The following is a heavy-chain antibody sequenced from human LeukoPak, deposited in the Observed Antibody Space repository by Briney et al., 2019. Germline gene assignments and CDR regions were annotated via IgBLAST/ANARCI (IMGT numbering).Heavy chain of an antibody. CDR2: INPNSGGT. CDR3: ARACLVIGELSHPDYYYYDGIDV. V-gene: IGHV1-2*02. D-gene: IGHD3-10*01. Sequence: ASVKVSRKASGYTFTGFYMHWVRQAPGQRLGWMGWINPNSGGTNKPQNFHGRVTMTRDTSISTAYMELSRLRSDDTVVYYCARACLVIGELSHPDYYYYDGIDVWGQGATVTVSS. CDR1: GYTFTGFY. J-gene: IGHJ6*01.